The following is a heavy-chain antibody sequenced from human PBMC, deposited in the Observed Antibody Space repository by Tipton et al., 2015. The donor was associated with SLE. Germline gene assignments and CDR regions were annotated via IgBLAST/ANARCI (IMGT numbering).Heavy chain of an antibody. Sequence: LRLSCAVYGGSFSGYYWSWIRQPAGKGLEWIGYIYTSGSTNYNPSLKSRVTISVDTSKNQFSLKLSSVTAADTAVYYCARNHDYGDYEENWYFDLWGRGTLVTVSS. J-gene: IGHJ2*01. CDR2: IYTSGST. CDR3: ARNHDYGDYEENWYFDL. D-gene: IGHD4-17*01. V-gene: IGHV4-4*09. CDR1: GGSFSGYY.